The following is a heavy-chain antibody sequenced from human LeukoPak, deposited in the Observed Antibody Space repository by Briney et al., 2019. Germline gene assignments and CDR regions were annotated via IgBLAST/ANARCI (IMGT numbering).Heavy chain of an antibody. CDR1: GFSLSTSGVG. J-gene: IGHJ4*02. CDR3: AHYDYGDSPTVDYFDY. CDR2: IYWDDDK. V-gene: IGHV2-5*02. Sequence: GSGPTLVKPTQTLTLTCTFSGFSLSTSGVGVAWIRQPPGKAPEWLALIYWDDDKRYSPSLKSRRTITKDTSKHQVALTMTNMDPVDTATYYCAHYDYGDSPTVDYFDYWGQGTLVTVSS. D-gene: IGHD4-17*01.